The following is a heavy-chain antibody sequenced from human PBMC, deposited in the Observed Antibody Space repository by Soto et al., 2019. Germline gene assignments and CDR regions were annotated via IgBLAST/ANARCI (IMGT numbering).Heavy chain of an antibody. V-gene: IGHV1-46*01. CDR1: GYTFIRYY. Sequence: GASVKVSCKASGYTFIRYYLHWLRLAPGQGLEWMGIINPNSGRTEYREKFQGRVTMTRDTSTSTVYMEVNRLRSDDTAIYYCAREVDRVSYYDRPSFDFWGQGTLVTVSS. CDR2: INPNSGRT. CDR3: AREVDRVSYYDRPSFDF. J-gene: IGHJ4*02. D-gene: IGHD3-16*01.